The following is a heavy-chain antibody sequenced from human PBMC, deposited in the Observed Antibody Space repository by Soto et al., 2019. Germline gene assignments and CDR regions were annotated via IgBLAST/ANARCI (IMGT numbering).Heavy chain of an antibody. CDR1: GFTFSTYA. J-gene: IGHJ3*02. CDR2: FSAVGGRT. CDR3: AKDSVYCGGDCYLDAFDI. D-gene: IGHD2-21*02. V-gene: IGHV3-23*01. Sequence: EVPLLESGGGLVQPGGSLRLSCAASGFTFSTYAITWVRQAPGKGLEWVSTFSAVGGRTYYADSVKGRFTISRDNSKNTLYLQMNSLRAEDTAVYYCAKDSVYCGGDCYLDAFDIWGQGTMVTVSS.